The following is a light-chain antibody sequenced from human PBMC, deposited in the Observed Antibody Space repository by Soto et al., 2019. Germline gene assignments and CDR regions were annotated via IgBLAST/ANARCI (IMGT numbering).Light chain of an antibody. V-gene: IGKV2-30*01. CDR3: MPGTHWPPT. CDR2: KVS. J-gene: IGKJ4*01. CDR1: QALVYTDGDTY. Sequence: DVDMTQSPLSLPVTLGQPASISCRSSQALVYTDGDTYLNWFHQRPGQAPRRLIYKVSNLDSRVPERFSGGGSGTDFTLKIDRVEAEDVGVYYCMPGTHWPPTIGGGTTVEIK.